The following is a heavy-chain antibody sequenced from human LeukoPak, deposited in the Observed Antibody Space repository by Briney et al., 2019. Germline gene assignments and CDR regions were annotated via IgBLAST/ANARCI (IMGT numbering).Heavy chain of an antibody. D-gene: IGHD2-21*01. Sequence: GGSLRLSCAVSGFTSSGDWMHWVRQAPGKGLVWVSRSKNDGSSTSYADSVKGRFTISRDNSKNTLYVQMNSLRAEDTAVYYCASHIRRVGWFDPWGQGALVTVSS. CDR2: SKNDGSST. J-gene: IGHJ5*02. CDR1: GFTSSGDW. V-gene: IGHV3-74*01. CDR3: ASHIRRVGWFDP.